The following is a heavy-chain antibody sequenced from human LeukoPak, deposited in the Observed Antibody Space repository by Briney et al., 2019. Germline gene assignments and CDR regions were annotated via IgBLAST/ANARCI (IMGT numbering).Heavy chain of an antibody. CDR3: GGRVFCGGGTCYSSWFDP. J-gene: IGHJ5*02. V-gene: IGHV1-8*01. CDR2: MNPNSGNT. Sequence: GASVKVSCKASGYTFTSYDINWVRQATGQGLEWMGWMNPNSGNTGYAQKFQGRVTMTRNTSISTAYMELSSLRSEDTAVFYCGGRVFCGGGTCYSSWFDPWGQGTLVTVSS. CDR1: GYTFTSYD. D-gene: IGHD2-15*01.